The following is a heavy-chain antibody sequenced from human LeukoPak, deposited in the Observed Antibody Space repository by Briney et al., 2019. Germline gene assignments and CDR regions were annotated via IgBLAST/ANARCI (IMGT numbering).Heavy chain of an antibody. D-gene: IGHD1-26*01. Sequence: PGRSLRLSCAASGFTFSSYGMHWVRQAPGKGLEWVAFIRYDGSNKYYVEFVKGRFSISRDNSKNTLYREMNSLRAEDTAIYYCAKGKGKLGAFQSDFDYWGQGTLVTVSS. CDR3: AKGKGKLGAFQSDFDY. CDR2: IRYDGSNK. CDR1: GFTFSSYG. J-gene: IGHJ4*02. V-gene: IGHV3-30*02.